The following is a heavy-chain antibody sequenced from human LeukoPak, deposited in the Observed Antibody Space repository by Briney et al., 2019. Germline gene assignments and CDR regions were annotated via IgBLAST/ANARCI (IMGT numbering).Heavy chain of an antibody. D-gene: IGHD5-12*01. CDR2: INHSGST. CDR1: GGSFSGYY. J-gene: IGHJ3*02. Sequence: SETLSLTCAVYGGSFSGYYWTWIRQPPGKGLEWIGEINHSGSTNYNPSLKSRVTISVDTSKNQFSLKLSSATAADTAVYYCARASLLDIVATYSSFRSGFAFDIWGQGTMVTVSS. CDR3: ARASLLDIVATYSSFRSGFAFDI. V-gene: IGHV4-34*01.